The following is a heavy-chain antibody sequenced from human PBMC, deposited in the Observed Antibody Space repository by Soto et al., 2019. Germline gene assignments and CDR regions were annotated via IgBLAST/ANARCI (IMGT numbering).Heavy chain of an antibody. V-gene: IGHV4-31*03. CDR1: GGSISSGGYY. CDR2: IYYSGST. D-gene: IGHD4-17*01. J-gene: IGHJ5*02. Sequence: PSETLSLTCTVSGGSISSGGYYWSWIRQHPGKGLEWIGYIYYSGSTYYNPSLKSRVTISVDTSKNQFSLKLSSVTAADTAVYYCARTYGDYAPWFDPWGQGTLVTVSS. CDR3: ARTYGDYAPWFDP.